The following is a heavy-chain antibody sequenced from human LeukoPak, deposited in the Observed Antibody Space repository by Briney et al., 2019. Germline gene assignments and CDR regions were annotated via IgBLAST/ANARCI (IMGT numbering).Heavy chain of an antibody. Sequence: SETLSLTCTVSGGSISSYYWSWIRQPPGKGLEWIRYIYYSGSTNYNPSLKSRVTISVDTSKNQFSLKLSSVTAADTAVYYCARVEDYDILTGQPVYYFDYWGQGTLVTVSS. CDR1: GGSISSYY. CDR3: ARVEDYDILTGQPVYYFDY. D-gene: IGHD3-9*01. V-gene: IGHV4-59*01. CDR2: IYYSGST. J-gene: IGHJ4*02.